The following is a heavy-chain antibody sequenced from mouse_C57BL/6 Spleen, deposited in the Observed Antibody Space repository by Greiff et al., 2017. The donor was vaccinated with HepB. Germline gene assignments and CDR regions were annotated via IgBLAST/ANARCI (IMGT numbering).Heavy chain of an antibody. CDR3: TRSPYGYSFAY. D-gene: IGHD1-1*01. V-gene: IGHV1-15*01. CDR2: IDPETGGT. CDR1: GYTFTDYE. J-gene: IGHJ3*01. Sequence: VQLQQSGAELVRPGASVTLSCKASGYTFTDYEMHWVKQTPVHGLEWIGAIDPETGGTAYNQKFKGKAILTADKSSSTAYMELRSLTSEDSAVYYCTRSPYGYSFAYWGQGTLVTVSA.